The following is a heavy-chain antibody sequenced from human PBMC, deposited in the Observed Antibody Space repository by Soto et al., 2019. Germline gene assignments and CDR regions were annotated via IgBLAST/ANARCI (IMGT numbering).Heavy chain of an antibody. D-gene: IGHD6-13*01. Sequence: SVKVSCKASGGTFSSYAISWVRQAPGQGLEWMGGIIPIFGTANYAQKFQGRVTITADKSTSTAYMELSSLRSEDTAVYYCARAYRSSWSYYYYGMDVWGQGTTVTVSS. CDR2: IIPIFGTA. J-gene: IGHJ6*02. CDR3: ARAYRSSWSYYYYGMDV. CDR1: GGTFSSYA. V-gene: IGHV1-69*06.